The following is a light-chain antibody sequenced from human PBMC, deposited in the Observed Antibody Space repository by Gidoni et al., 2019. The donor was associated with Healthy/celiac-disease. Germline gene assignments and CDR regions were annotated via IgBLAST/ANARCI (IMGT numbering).Light chain of an antibody. V-gene: IGKV1-39*01. J-gene: IGKJ4*01. CDR2: AAS. Sequence: DIQMTQSPSSLSASVGDRVTITCQASQSISSYLNWYQQKPGKAPKLLIYAASSLQSGVPSRFSGSGSGTDFTLTISSLQPEDFATYYCQQSDSTPFTFGGXTKVEIK. CDR3: QQSDSTPFT. CDR1: QSISSY.